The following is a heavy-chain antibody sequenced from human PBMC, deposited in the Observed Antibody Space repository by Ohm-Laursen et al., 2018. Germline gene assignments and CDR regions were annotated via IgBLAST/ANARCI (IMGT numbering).Heavy chain of an antibody. D-gene: IGHD1-26*01. Sequence: SLRLSCAASGFTVSGNHISWVRQAPGKGLEWVSVSYSGANTDYTEYVKGGFIIDRDNSKNTLYLQIKILRGEDTAMYYYARFRGAYYAFDIWGQGTMVPVSS. J-gene: IGHJ3*02. CDR3: ARFRGAYYAFDI. CDR1: GFTVSGNH. V-gene: IGHV3-53*01. CDR2: SYSGANT.